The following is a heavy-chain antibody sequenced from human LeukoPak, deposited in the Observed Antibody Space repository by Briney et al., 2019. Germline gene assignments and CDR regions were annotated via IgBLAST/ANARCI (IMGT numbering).Heavy chain of an antibody. CDR2: ISSSSSYI. Sequence: PGGSLRLSCAASGFTFISYWIHWVRKAPGKGLEWVSSISSSSSYIYYADSVKGRFTISRDNAKNSLYLQMNSLRAEDTAVYYCARGPRTNFDYWGQGTLVTVSS. D-gene: IGHD1-14*01. CDR1: GFTFISYW. CDR3: ARGPRTNFDY. V-gene: IGHV3-21*01. J-gene: IGHJ4*02.